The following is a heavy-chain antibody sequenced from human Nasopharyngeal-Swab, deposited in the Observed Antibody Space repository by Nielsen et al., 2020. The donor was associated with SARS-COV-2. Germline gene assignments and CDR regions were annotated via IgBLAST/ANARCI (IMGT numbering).Heavy chain of an antibody. J-gene: IGHJ4*02. V-gene: IGHV5-51*01. CDR1: GYSFTSYW. D-gene: IGHD2-2*01. Sequence: GGSLRLSCKGSGYSFTSYWIGWVRQMPGKGLEWMGIIYPGDSDTRYSPSFQGQVTISADKSISTAYLQWSSLKASDTAMYYCARYQLLGGSYYFDYWGQGTLVTVSS. CDR2: IYPGDSDT. CDR3: ARYQLLGGSYYFDY.